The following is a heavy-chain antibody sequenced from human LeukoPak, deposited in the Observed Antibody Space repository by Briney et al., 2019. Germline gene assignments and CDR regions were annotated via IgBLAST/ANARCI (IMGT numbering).Heavy chain of an antibody. V-gene: IGHV1-69*13. D-gene: IGHD2/OR15-2a*01. CDR1: GGTFSSYA. CDR3: ARGRLSPSAFRPFEH. CDR2: IIPIFGTA. Sequence: SVKVSCKASGGTFSSYAISWVRQAPGQGLEWMGGIIPIFGTANYAQKFQGRVTITADESTSTAYMELSSLRSEDTAVYYCARGRLSPSAFRPFEHWGRGTLVTVSS. J-gene: IGHJ4*02.